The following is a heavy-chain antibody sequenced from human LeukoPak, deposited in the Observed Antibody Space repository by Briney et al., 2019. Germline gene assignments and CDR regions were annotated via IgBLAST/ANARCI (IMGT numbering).Heavy chain of an antibody. V-gene: IGHV1-2*02. Sequence: GASVKVSCKASGYTFTGYYMHWVRQAPGQGLEWMGYIYPNSGATKYAQKFQGRVTMTRDTSISTAYMELSGLGSDDTAVYYCGTLLSNGPFDYWGQGCLVTVSS. CDR3: GTLLSNGPFDY. CDR1: GYTFTGYY. CDR2: IYPNSGAT. J-gene: IGHJ4*02.